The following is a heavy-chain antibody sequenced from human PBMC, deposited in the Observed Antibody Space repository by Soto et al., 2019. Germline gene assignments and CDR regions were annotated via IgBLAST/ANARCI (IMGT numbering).Heavy chain of an antibody. CDR1: GYTFTSYD. V-gene: IGHV1-8*01. D-gene: IGHD1-26*01. Sequence: QVQLVQSWAEVKKPGASVKVSCKASGYTFTSYDINWVRQATGQGLEWMGWMNPNSGNTGYAQKVQGRATTTRNTSRRTAYMALTSLRSEDTAVDYCARERSGSSDYWGQGTLVTVSS. J-gene: IGHJ4*02. CDR3: ARERSGSSDY. CDR2: MNPNSGNT.